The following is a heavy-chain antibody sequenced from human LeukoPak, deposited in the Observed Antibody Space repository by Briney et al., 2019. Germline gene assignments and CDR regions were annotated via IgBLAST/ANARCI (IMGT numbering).Heavy chain of an antibody. V-gene: IGHV1-18*01. CDR2: ISGNNGNV. J-gene: IGHJ4*02. CDR1: GYTFTSYG. CDR3: ARDCSGGSCYDGVDY. D-gene: IGHD2-15*01. Sequence: ASVKVSCKASGYTFTSYGISWVRQAPGQGLEWMGWISGNNGNVKYAQKFQDRVTITTDTSTNIAYMEMRRLRSADTAVYYCARDCSGGSCYDGVDYWGQGTLVTVSS.